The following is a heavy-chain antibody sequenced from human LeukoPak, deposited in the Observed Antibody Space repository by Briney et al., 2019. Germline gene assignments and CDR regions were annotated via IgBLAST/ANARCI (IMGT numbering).Heavy chain of an antibody. Sequence: GESLKISCKGSGYSFTSYWIGWVRQMPGKGLEWMGIIYPGDSDTRYGPSFQGQVTISADKSISTAYLQWSSLEASDTAMYYCARPGPTYYYDSSGYYYDYWGQGTLVTVSS. D-gene: IGHD3-22*01. CDR2: IYPGDSDT. V-gene: IGHV5-51*01. J-gene: IGHJ4*02. CDR1: GYSFTSYW. CDR3: ARPGPTYYYDSSGYYYDY.